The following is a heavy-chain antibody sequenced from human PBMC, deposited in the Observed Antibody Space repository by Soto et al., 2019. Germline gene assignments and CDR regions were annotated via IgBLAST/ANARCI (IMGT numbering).Heavy chain of an antibody. D-gene: IGHD2-15*01. V-gene: IGHV4-59*01. J-gene: IGHJ6*02. CDR2: IYYSGST. CDR1: GGSISSYY. Sequence: SETLSLTCTVSGGSISSYYWSWIRQPPGKGLEWIGYIYYSGSTNYNPSLKSRVTISVDTSKNQFSLKLSSVTAAATAVYYCARDPSGTYCSGGSCYSYHSPHGMDVWGQGTTVTVSS. CDR3: ARDPSGTYCSGGSCYSYHSPHGMDV.